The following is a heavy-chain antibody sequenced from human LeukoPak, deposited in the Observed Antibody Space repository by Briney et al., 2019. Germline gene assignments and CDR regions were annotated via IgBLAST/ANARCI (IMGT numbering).Heavy chain of an antibody. V-gene: IGHV4-59*01. CDR2: IYYSGST. CDR1: GGSFSEYY. CDR3: AKVDCSSTSCHLYYFDY. J-gene: IGHJ4*02. D-gene: IGHD2-2*01. Sequence: PSEALSLTCAVYGGSFSEYYWSWIRQPPGRGLEWIGYIYYSGSTNYNTSLKSRVNISVDTSKNQFSLKLSSVTAADTAVYYCAKVDCSSTSCHLYYFDYWGQGTLVTVSS.